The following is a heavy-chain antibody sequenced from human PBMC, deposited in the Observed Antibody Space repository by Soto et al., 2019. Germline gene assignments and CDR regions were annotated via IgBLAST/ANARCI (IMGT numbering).Heavy chain of an antibody. CDR2: TCYRSKWYN. D-gene: IGHD1-26*01. CDR3: ARAGPTGMDV. J-gene: IGHJ6*01. Sequence: PSRSLTCAMSGKSGSRNSAAGDWFRQSPSRGLEWLGRTCYRSKWYNDYAVSVKSRITINPDTSKNQFSLQLNSVTPDVTAVYYCARAGPTGMDVWGQRTTVPV. CDR1: GKSGSRNSAA. V-gene: IGHV6-1*01.